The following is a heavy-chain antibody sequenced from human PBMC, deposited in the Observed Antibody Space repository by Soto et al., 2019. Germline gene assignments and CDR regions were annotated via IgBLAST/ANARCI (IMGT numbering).Heavy chain of an antibody. Sequence: EVHLVESGGGPVKPGGSLRISCAASGFTFSGAWMSWVRQAPGKGLEWIGRIKSKVDGGRIDYTASVKGRFTISRDDSANTLFLQMNSLKTEDTAVYFCTTSITRTPLAIDYWGQGTLVTVSS. CDR3: TTSITRTPLAIDY. V-gene: IGHV3-15*01. J-gene: IGHJ4*02. CDR2: IKSKVDGGRI. D-gene: IGHD1-7*01. CDR1: GFTFSGAW.